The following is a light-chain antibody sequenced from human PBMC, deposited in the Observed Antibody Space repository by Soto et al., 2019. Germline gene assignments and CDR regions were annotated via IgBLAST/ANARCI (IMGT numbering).Light chain of an antibody. J-gene: IGLJ1*01. V-gene: IGLV2-14*01. Sequence: SALTQPASVSGSPGQSITISCTGTSSDVGGYNYVSWYQHHPGNAPKLIIYEVNKRPSEISNRFSGSKSGNTASLTISGLQPEDEADYYCNSYTTRYTFVLGSGTKLTVL. CDR3: NSYTTRYTFV. CDR1: SSDVGGYNY. CDR2: EVN.